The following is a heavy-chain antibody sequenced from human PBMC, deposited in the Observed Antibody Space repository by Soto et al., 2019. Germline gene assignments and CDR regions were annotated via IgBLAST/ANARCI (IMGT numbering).Heavy chain of an antibody. CDR3: AGGGMNTVPY. V-gene: IGHV4-59*02. J-gene: IGHJ4*02. Sequence: SETLSLTCTVSSSSVSSYYWNWIRQSPGKGLGWIGYIYYSGYTNYNPSLKSRITISVDTSKNQFSLKLSSVTPADTAVYYCAGGGMNTVPYWGQGTLVTVSS. D-gene: IGHD4-17*01. CDR1: SSSVSSYY. CDR2: IYYSGYT.